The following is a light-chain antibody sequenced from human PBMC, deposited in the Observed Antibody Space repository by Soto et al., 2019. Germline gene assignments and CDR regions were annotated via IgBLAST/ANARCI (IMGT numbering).Light chain of an antibody. CDR2: LAS. CDR3: QQYDHLPS. Sequence: DIQMTQSPSSLSASVGDRVTITCRASQSISSYLSWYQQKPGKAPKLLIYLASNLELGVPSRFSGGGSGTEFTLTISSLQPEDFGTYYCQQYDHLPSFGGGTKVEI. J-gene: IGKJ4*01. CDR1: QSISSY. V-gene: IGKV1-33*01.